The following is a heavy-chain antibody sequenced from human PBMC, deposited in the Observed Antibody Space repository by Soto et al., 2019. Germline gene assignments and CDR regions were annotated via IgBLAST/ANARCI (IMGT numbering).Heavy chain of an antibody. CDR1: GYTFTSYG. V-gene: IGHV1-18*01. CDR2: ISAYNGNT. CDR3: ARDRATIFGVVLYGMDV. J-gene: IGHJ6*02. Sequence: ASVKVSCKASGYTFTSYGISWVRQAPGQGPEWMGWISAYNGNTNYAQKLQGRVTMTTDTSTSTAYMELRSLRSDDTAVYYCARDRATIFGVVLYGMDVWGQGTTVTVSS. D-gene: IGHD3-3*01.